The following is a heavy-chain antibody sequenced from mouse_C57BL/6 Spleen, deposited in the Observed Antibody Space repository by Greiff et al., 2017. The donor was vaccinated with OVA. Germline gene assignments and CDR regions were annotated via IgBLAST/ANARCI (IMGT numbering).Heavy chain of an antibody. CDR2: IYPGDGDT. Sequence: VQLQQSGAELVKPGASVKISCKASGYAFSSYWMNWVKQRPGKGLEWIGQIYPGDGDTNYNGKFKGKATLTADKSSSTAYMQLSSLTSEDSAVYFCARFYDGYYHFDYWGQGTTLTVSS. CDR3: ARFYDGYYHFDY. J-gene: IGHJ2*01. D-gene: IGHD2-3*01. V-gene: IGHV1-80*01. CDR1: GYAFSSYW.